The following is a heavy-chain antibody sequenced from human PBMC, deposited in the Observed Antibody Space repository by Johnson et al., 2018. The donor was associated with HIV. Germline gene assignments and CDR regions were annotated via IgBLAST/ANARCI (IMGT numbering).Heavy chain of an antibody. CDR1: GFTFSSYA. CDR3: ARELNSGNYDPWLERWESGAFDV. J-gene: IGHJ3*01. CDR2: ISYDGSDK. V-gene: IGHV3-30*04. D-gene: IGHD1-26*01. Sequence: QVQLVESGGGVVQPGRSLRLSCAASGFTFSSYAMHWVRQAPGKGLEWVAVISYDGSDKYYVDAVKGRLIISRDNVNNSVYLQMNSLRGEDTAVYYCARELNSGNYDPWLERWESGAFDVWGQGTLVTVSS.